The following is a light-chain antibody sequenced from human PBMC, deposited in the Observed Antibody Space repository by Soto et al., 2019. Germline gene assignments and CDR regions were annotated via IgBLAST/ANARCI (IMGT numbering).Light chain of an antibody. CDR2: DAS. Sequence: EIVLTQSPATLSLSPGERATLSCRASQSISSSLAWYQQKPGQAPRLLIYDASSRANGFPARFSGSGSGTDFTLTIGRLHPEDFAVYYCQQRSEWPRTFGQGTKVEIK. J-gene: IGKJ1*01. V-gene: IGKV3-11*01. CDR1: QSISSS. CDR3: QQRSEWPRT.